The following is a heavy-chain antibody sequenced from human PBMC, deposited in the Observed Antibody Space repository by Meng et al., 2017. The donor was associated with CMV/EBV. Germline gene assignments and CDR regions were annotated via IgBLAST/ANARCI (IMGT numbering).Heavy chain of an antibody. Sequence: GAASSNASDTLPLSSDMYGGSFSGYYLILIRPPPGHGLEWIGENNHSGSTNYNQSLKSRVTISVDTSKNQFSLKLSSVTAADTAVYYCARGFPSWRKPAYYFDYWGQGTLVTVSS. D-gene: IGHD2-2*01. CDR2: NNHSGST. V-gene: IGHV4-34*01. CDR3: ARGFPSWRKPAYYFDY. J-gene: IGHJ4*02. CDR1: GGSFSGYY.